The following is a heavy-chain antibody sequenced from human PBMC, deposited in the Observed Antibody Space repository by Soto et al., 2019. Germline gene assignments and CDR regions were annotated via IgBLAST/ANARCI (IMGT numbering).Heavy chain of an antibody. CDR2: IYYSGST. Sequence: PSETLSLTCTVSGGSISSYYWSWIRQPPGKGLEWIGYIYYSGSTNYNPSLKSRVTISIDTSKNQFSLKLTSVTAADTAVYYCARWGSSSWYTKNWFDPWGQGTLVTVSS. CDR1: GGSISSYY. D-gene: IGHD6-13*01. V-gene: IGHV4-59*01. J-gene: IGHJ5*02. CDR3: ARWGSSSWYTKNWFDP.